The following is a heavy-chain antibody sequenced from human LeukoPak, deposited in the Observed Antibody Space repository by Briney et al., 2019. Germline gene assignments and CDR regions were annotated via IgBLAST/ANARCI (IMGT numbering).Heavy chain of an antibody. CDR1: GFTFSSYD. Sequence: GGSLRLSCAASGFTFSSYDMSWVRQAPGKGLEWVSAISGSGGSTYYADSVKGRFTISGDNSRNTLFLQMNSLRAEDTAVYYCAHGAMYQLDYWGQGTLVTVSS. J-gene: IGHJ4*02. CDR2: ISGSGGST. CDR3: AHGAMYQLDY. D-gene: IGHD2-2*01. V-gene: IGHV3-23*01.